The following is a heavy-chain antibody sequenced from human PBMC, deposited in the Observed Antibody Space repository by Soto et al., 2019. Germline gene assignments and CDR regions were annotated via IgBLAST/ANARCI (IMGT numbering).Heavy chain of an antibody. V-gene: IGHV3-30-3*01. CDR2: ISYDGSNK. D-gene: IGHD2-15*01. CDR3: ARGDREDIAVVVGARPGEYGVDV. CDR1: GFTFRSYA. J-gene: IGHJ6*02. Sequence: QVQLVESGGGVVQPGRSLRLSCAASGFTFRSYAMHWVRQAPGKGLECVAVISYDGSNKFYRDSVKGRFTISRDNSKNTPYLQINRRRYEGTAVYYCARGDREDIAVVVGARPGEYGVDVWGQGTTVTVSS.